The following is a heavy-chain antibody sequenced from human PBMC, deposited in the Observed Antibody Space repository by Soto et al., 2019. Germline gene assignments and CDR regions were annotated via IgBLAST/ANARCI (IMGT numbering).Heavy chain of an antibody. V-gene: IGHV1-46*01. CDR3: ARDLGYSGYDEVYYYYYGMDV. CDR1: GYTFTSYY. Sequence: GPSVKVSCKASGYTFTSYYMHWVRQAPGQGLEWMGIINPSGGSTSYAQKFQGRVTMTRDTSTSTVYMELSSLRSEDTAVYYCARDLGYSGYDEVYYYYYGMDVWGQGTTVTVSS. D-gene: IGHD5-12*01. CDR2: INPSGGST. J-gene: IGHJ6*02.